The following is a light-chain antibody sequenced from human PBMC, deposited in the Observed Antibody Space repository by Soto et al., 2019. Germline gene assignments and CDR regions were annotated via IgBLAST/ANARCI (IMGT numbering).Light chain of an antibody. V-gene: IGKV1-5*03. CDR2: KAS. CDR1: QSPSGW. CDR3: QQWNSYSWT. Sequence: DIQLTQSPSTLSASVGDRVIITCWASQSPSGWLAWYQQKPGKAPKLLIYKASSLVIGVPSRFSGSGSGTEFTLTISSLQPDDFATYYCQQWNSYSWTFGQGTKVEI. J-gene: IGKJ1*01.